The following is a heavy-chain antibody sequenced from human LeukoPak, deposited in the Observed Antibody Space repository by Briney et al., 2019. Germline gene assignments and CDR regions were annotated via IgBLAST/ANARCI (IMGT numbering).Heavy chain of an antibody. J-gene: IGHJ4*02. CDR1: GYTFTSYY. V-gene: IGHV1-18*04. CDR2: ISAYNGNT. D-gene: IGHD4/OR15-4a*01. Sequence: ASVKVSCKASGYTFTSYYMHWVRQAPGQGLEWMGWISAYNGNTNYAQKLQGRVTMTTDTSTSTAYMELRSLRSDDTAVYYCAREAAYGGHQDYWGQGTLVTVSS. CDR3: AREAAYGGHQDY.